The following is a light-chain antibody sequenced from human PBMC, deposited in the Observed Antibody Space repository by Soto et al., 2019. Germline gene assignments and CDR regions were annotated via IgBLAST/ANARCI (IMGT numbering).Light chain of an antibody. CDR2: EVN. Sequence: QSALTQPPSVSGSPGQSVTISCTGTSSDVGSYNRVSWYQQPPGTAPKVMIFEVNGRPSGVSDRFSGSKSGNTASLTISGLQPEDEADYYCSSFSSSSTPYVFGTGTKLTVL. CDR1: SSDVGSYNR. V-gene: IGLV2-18*02. CDR3: SSFSSSSTPYV. J-gene: IGLJ1*01.